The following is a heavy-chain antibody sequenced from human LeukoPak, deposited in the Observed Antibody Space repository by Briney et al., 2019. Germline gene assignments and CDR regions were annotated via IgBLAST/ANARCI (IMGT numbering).Heavy chain of an antibody. V-gene: IGHV3-21*01. Sequence: GGSLRLSCAASGFTFDDYGMSWVRQAPGKGLEWVSSISSSSSYIYYADSVKGRFTISRDNAKNSLYLQMNSLRAEDTAVYYCARADWDTAMIDYWGQGALVTVSS. D-gene: IGHD5-18*01. CDR2: ISSSSSYI. J-gene: IGHJ4*02. CDR3: ARADWDTAMIDY. CDR1: GFTFDDYG.